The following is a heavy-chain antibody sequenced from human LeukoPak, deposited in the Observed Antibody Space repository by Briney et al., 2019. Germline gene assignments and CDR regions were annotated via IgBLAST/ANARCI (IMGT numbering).Heavy chain of an antibody. CDR3: AKVNTAIFWYFDL. CDR1: GFTFSSYA. J-gene: IGHJ2*01. Sequence: GGSLRLSCAASGFTFSSYAMSWVRQAPGKGLEWVSAISGSGGSSYYADSVKGRFTISRGNSKNTLYLQMNSLRAEDTAVYYCAKVNTAIFWYFDLWGRGTLVTVSS. D-gene: IGHD5-18*01. V-gene: IGHV3-23*01. CDR2: ISGSGGSS.